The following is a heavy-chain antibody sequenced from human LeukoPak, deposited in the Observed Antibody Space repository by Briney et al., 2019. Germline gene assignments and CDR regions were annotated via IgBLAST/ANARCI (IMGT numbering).Heavy chain of an antibody. J-gene: IGHJ3*02. CDR3: ARETWSRGGDAFDI. Sequence: PGESLRLSCAASGFTFSSYAMSWVRQAPGKGLVWVSRINSDGTSTNYADSVKGRLTISRDNTKNTLYLQMNSLTVEDTAVYYCARETWSRGGDAFDIWGRGTMVTVSS. CDR2: INSDGTST. CDR1: GFTFSSYA. D-gene: IGHD3-10*01. V-gene: IGHV3-74*01.